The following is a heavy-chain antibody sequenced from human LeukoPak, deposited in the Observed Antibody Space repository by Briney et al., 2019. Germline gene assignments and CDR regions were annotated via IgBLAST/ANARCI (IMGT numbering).Heavy chain of an antibody. CDR1: GGSISSGGYY. Sequence: SQTLSLTCTVSGGSISSGGYYWSWIRQHPGKGLEWIWYIYYSGSTYYNPSLKSRVTISVDTSKNQFSLKLSSVTAADTAVYYCARGSSTSGNWFDPWGQGTLVTVTS. V-gene: IGHV4-31*03. CDR3: ARGSSTSGNWFDP. J-gene: IGHJ5*02. CDR2: IYYSGST. D-gene: IGHD2-2*01.